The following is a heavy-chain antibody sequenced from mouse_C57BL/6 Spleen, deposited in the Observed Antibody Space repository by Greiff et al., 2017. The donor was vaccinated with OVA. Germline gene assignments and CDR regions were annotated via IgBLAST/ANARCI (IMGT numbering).Heavy chain of an antibody. CDR1: GYTFTSYW. Sequence: QVQLQQPGAELVKPGASVKLSCKASGYTFTSYWMHWVKQRPGQGLEWIGMIHPNSGSTNYNEKFKSKATLTVDKSSSTAYMQLSSLTSEDSAVYYCAITTVVGNAMDYWGQGTSVTVSS. J-gene: IGHJ4*01. D-gene: IGHD1-1*01. CDR2: IHPNSGST. CDR3: AITTVVGNAMDY. V-gene: IGHV1-64*01.